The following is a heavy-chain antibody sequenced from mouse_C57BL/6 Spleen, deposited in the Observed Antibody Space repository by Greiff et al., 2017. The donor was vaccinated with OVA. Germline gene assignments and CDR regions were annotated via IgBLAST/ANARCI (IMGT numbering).Heavy chain of an antibody. CDR3: ARTMAY. Sequence: EVQLQQSGPELVKPGASVKISCKASGYTFTDYYMNWVKQSHGKSLEWIGDINPNNGGTSYNQKFKGKATLTVDKSSSTAYMELRSLTSEDSAVYYCARTMAYWGQGTSVPVSS. CDR2: INPNNGGT. CDR1: GYTFTDYY. J-gene: IGHJ4*01. V-gene: IGHV1-26*01.